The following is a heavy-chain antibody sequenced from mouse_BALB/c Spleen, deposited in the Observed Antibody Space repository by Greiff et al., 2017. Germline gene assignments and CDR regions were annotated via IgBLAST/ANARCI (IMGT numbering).Heavy chain of an antibody. CDR2: INPYNGAT. D-gene: IGHD1-1*01. CDR1: GYSFTGYY. CDR3: AREDYGSSYDFDY. V-gene: IGHV1-26*01. J-gene: IGHJ2*01. Sequence: EVQLQQSGPELVKPGASVKISCKASGYSFTGYYMHWVKQSHVQSLEWIGRINPYNGATSYNQNFKDKASLTVDKSSSTAYMELHSLTSEDSAVYYCAREDYGSSYDFDYWGQGTTLTVSS.